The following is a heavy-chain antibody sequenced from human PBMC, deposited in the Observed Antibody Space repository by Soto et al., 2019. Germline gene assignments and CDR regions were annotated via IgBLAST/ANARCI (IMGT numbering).Heavy chain of an antibody. J-gene: IGHJ2*01. Sequence: EVQLVESGGGLVQPGESLRLSCAASGFIFSAYWMTWVRQAPGKGLEWVANINPDGSEKYYVDSVKGRFTISRDNVKNSLFLQVNNLRAEDTALYYCVRARIDVWGRGTLVTVSS. CDR2: INPDGSEK. CDR1: GFIFSAYW. CDR3: VRARIDV. V-gene: IGHV3-7*01.